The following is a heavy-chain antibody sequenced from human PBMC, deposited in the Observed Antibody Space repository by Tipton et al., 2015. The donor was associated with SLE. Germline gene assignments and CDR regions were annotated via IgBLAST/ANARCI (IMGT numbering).Heavy chain of an antibody. CDR2: INPNSGGT. Sequence: QSGPEVKKPGASVKVSCKASGYTFTGYYMHWVRQAPGQGLEWMGRINPNSGGTNYAQKFQGRVTMTRDTSISTAYMELSRLRSDDTAVYYCAKDPGYYNSGTTAFYFEYWGQGTLVTVSS. CDR3: AKDPGYYNSGTTAFYFEY. V-gene: IGHV1-2*06. D-gene: IGHD3-10*01. J-gene: IGHJ4*02. CDR1: GYTFTGYY.